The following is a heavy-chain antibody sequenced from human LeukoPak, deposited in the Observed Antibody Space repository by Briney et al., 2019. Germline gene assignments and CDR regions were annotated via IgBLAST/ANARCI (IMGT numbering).Heavy chain of an antibody. Sequence: GGSLRLSCAASGFTFSSYGMHWVRQAPGKGLEWVAVISYDGSNEYYADSVKGRFTISRDKSKNTLYLQMNSLRAEDTAVYYCAQGGFSSGWFGYWGQGTLVTVSS. CDR3: AQGGFSSGWFGY. CDR2: ISYDGSNE. D-gene: IGHD6-19*01. V-gene: IGHV3-30*18. CDR1: GFTFSSYG. J-gene: IGHJ4*02.